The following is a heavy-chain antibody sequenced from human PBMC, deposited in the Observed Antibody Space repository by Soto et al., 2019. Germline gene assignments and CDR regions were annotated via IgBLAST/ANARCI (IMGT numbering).Heavy chain of an antibody. CDR2: ITKNGRNK. J-gene: IGHJ4*02. CDR3: GRCNGEDCHSPFDY. D-gene: IGHD2-8*01. CDR1: GFTFSNFG. Sequence: QVQLVESGGGVVQPGGSLRLSCAASGFTFSNFGMHWVRQAPGKGLEWVADITKNGRNKDYADSVKGRLAISRDNSKNTLELQMNSLRVEDTAMYYCGRCNGEDCHSPFDYWGQGTLVTVSS. V-gene: IGHV3-30*03.